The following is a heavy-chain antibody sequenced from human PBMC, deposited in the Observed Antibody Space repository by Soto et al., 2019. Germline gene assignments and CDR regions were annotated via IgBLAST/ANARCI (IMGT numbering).Heavy chain of an antibody. CDR2: ISGSGGST. J-gene: IGHJ4*02. V-gene: IGHV3-23*01. D-gene: IGHD3-3*01. CDR1: GFTFSSYA. CDR3: AKALLRFLVNFDY. Sequence: PGGSLRLSCAASGFTFSSYAVSWVRQAPGKGLEWVSAISGSGGSTYYADSVKGRFTISRDNSKNTLYLQMNSLRAEDTAVYYCAKALLRFLVNFDYWGQGTLVTVSS.